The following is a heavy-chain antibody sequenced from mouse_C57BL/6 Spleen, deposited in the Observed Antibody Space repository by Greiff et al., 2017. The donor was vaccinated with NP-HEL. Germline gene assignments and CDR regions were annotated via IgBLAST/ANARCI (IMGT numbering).Heavy chain of an antibody. D-gene: IGHD1-1*01. V-gene: IGHV5-6*02. J-gene: IGHJ2*01. CDR3: ARHPYGSSYVGYFDY. CDR1: GFTFSSYG. CDR2: ISSGGSYT. Sequence: DVKLVESGGDLVKPGGSLKLSCAASGFTFSSYGMSWVRQTPDKRLEWVATISSGGSYTYYPDSVKGRFTISRDNAKNTLYLQMSSLKSEDTAMYYCARHPYGSSYVGYFDYWGQGTTLTVSS.